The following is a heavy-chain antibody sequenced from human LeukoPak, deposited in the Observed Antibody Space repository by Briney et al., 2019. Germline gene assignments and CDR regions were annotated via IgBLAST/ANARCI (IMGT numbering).Heavy chain of an antibody. D-gene: IGHD3-10*01. J-gene: IGHJ3*02. CDR3: ARVVPEGPGALDI. V-gene: IGHV4-4*07. CDR2: IYISETT. CDR1: GASITTYY. Sequence: SETLSLTCNVSGASITTYYWSWIRQAAGKGLEWIGRIYISETTNNPSLKSRVTMSLDTSKNQFSLKLSSVTAADTAVYYCARVVPEGPGALDIWGQGTMATVSS.